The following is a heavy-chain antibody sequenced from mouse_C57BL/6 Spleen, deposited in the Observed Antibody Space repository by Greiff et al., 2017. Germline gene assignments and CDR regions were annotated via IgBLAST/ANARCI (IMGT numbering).Heavy chain of an antibody. V-gene: IGHV1-55*01. J-gene: IGHJ3*01. Sequence: QVQLQQPGAELVKPGASVKMSCKASGYTFTSYWITWVKQRPGQGLEWIGDIYPGSGSTNYNEKFKSKATLTVDTSSSSAFMQLSSLTSEDSAVYYGTRNYDYTTSWFAYWGQGTLVTVSA. CDR2: IYPGSGST. D-gene: IGHD2-4*01. CDR3: TRNYDYTTSWFAY. CDR1: GYTFTSYW.